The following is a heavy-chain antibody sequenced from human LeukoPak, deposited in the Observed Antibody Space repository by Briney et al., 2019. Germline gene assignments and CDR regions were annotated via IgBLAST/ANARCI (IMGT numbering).Heavy chain of an antibody. J-gene: IGHJ4*02. V-gene: IGHV4-61*05. CDR1: GGSISSSSYY. CDR3: ARRSSTWSFDY. CDR2: IYYSGST. D-gene: IGHD6-13*01. Sequence: PSETLSLTCTVSGGSISSSSYYWGWIRQPPGKGLEWIGYIYYSGSTNYNPSLKSRVTIFVDTSKNQFSLKLSSVTAADTAVYYCARRSSTWSFDYWGQGTLVTVSS.